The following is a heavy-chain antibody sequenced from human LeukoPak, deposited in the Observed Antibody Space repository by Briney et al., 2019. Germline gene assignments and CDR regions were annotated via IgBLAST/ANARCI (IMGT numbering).Heavy chain of an antibody. J-gene: IGHJ4*02. Sequence: PGGSLRLSCAASGFTFSSYAMSWVRQAPGKGLEWASSISSSSSYIYYADSVKGRFTISRGNAKNSLYLQMNSLRAEDTAVYYCARYQTGYSDYWGQGTLVTVSS. V-gene: IGHV3-21*01. CDR3: ARYQTGYSDY. D-gene: IGHD6-13*01. CDR2: ISSSSSYI. CDR1: GFTFSSYA.